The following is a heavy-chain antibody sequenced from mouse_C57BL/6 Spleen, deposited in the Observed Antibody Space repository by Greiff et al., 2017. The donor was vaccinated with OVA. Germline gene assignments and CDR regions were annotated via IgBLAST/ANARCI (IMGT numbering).Heavy chain of an antibody. CDR1: GYTFTSYW. J-gene: IGHJ1*03. Sequence: QVQLKQPGAELVMPGASVKLSCKASGYTFTSYWMHWVKQRPGQGLEWIGEIDPSDSYTNYNQKFKGKSTLTVDKSSSTAYMQLSSLTSEDSAVYYCAKGGLGRDWYFDVWGTGTTVTVSS. V-gene: IGHV1-69*01. D-gene: IGHD4-1*01. CDR2: IDPSDSYT. CDR3: AKGGLGRDWYFDV.